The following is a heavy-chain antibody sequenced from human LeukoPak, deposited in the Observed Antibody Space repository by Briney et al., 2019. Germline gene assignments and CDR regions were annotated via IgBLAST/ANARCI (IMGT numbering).Heavy chain of an antibody. CDR2: ISSSGSTI. D-gene: IGHD3-22*01. J-gene: IGHJ4*02. CDR1: GFTFSDYY. CDR3: ARDFSYYYDSSLGY. Sequence: GGSLRLSCAASGFTFSDYYMSWIRQAPGKGREWVSYISSSGSTIYYADSVKGRFTISRDNAKNSLYLQMNSLRAEDTAVYYCARDFSYYYDSSLGYWGQGTLVTVSS. V-gene: IGHV3-11*01.